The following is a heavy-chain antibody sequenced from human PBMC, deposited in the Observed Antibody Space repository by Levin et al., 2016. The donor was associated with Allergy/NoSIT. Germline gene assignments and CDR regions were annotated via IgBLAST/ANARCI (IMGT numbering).Heavy chain of an antibody. CDR2: ISNDGSKE. J-gene: IGHJ4*02. D-gene: IGHD5-18*01. V-gene: IGHV3-30*18. Sequence: WIRQPPGKGLEGVAVISNDGSKEYYGDSVKGRFTISRDNSKNTLYLQMSSLRAEDTAVYYCAKDLYSYGQGYFDSWGQGTLVTVSS. CDR3: AKDLYSYGQGYFDS.